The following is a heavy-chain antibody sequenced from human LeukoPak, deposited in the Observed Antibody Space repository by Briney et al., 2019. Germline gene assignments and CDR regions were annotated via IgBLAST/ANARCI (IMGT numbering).Heavy chain of an antibody. CDR2: INHSGST. D-gene: IGHD3-10*01. Sequence: KPSKTLSLTCAVYGGSFSGYYWSWIRQPPGKGLEWIGEINHSGSTNYNPSLKSRVTISVDTSKNQFSLKLSSVTAADTAVYYCARLLLWFGELSFDYWGQGTLVTVSS. J-gene: IGHJ4*02. CDR3: ARLLLWFGELSFDY. CDR1: GGSFSGYY. V-gene: IGHV4-34*01.